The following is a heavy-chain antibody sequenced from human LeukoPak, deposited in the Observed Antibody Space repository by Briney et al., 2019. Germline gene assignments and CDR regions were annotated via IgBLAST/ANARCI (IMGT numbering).Heavy chain of an antibody. Sequence: SVKVSCKASEDTFHSYGFSWVRQAPGQGLEWMGRIIPILGIANYAQKFQGRVTITADKSASTAYMELSSLRSEDTAVYYCARVHIVATIGDAFDIWGQGTMVTVSS. CDR1: EDTFHSYG. CDR3: ARVHIVATIGDAFDI. V-gene: IGHV1-69*04. D-gene: IGHD5-12*01. CDR2: IIPILGIA. J-gene: IGHJ3*02.